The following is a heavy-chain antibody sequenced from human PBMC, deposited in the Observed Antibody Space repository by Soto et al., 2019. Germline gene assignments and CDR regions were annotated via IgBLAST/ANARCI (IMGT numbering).Heavy chain of an antibody. J-gene: IGHJ3*02. V-gene: IGHV3-33*01. Sequence: GGSLRLSCAASGFTFSSYGMHRVRQAPGKGLEWVAVIWYDGSNKYYADSVKGRFTISRDNSKNTLYLQMNSLRAEDTAVYYCASLGRGYSGYDLAGAFDIWGQGTMVTVSS. D-gene: IGHD5-12*01. CDR2: IWYDGSNK. CDR3: ASLGRGYSGYDLAGAFDI. CDR1: GFTFSSYG.